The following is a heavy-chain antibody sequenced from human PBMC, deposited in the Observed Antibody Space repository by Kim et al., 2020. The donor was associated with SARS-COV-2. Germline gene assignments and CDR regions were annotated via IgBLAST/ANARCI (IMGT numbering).Heavy chain of an antibody. CDR1: GGSISSSNW. V-gene: IGHV4-4*02. J-gene: IGHJ4*02. Sequence: SETLSLTCAASGGSISSSNWWSWVRQPPGKGLEWIGEIYHSGSTNYNPSLKSRVTISVDKSKNQFSLKLSSVTAADTAVYYCARRRVVRGVIALFFDYWGQGTLVTVSS. CDR2: IYHSGST. CDR3: ARRRVVRGVIALFFDY. D-gene: IGHD3-10*01.